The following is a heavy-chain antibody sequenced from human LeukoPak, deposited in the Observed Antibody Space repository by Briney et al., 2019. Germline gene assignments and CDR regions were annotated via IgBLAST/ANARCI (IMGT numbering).Heavy chain of an antibody. V-gene: IGHV3-11*01. D-gene: IGHD6-13*01. CDR3: ARVSVAAAAPGDY. CDR1: GFTFSDCY. J-gene: IGHJ4*02. Sequence: PGGSLRLSCAASGFTFSDCYMSWIRQAPGKGLEWVSYISSSGSTIYYADSVKGRFTISRDNAKNSLYLQMNSLRAEDTAVYYCARVSVAAAAPGDYWGQGTLVTVSS. CDR2: ISSSGSTI.